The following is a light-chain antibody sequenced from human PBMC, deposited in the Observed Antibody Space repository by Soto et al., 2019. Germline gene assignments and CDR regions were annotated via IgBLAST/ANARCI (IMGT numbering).Light chain of an antibody. CDR1: QSVSSN. CDR2: GAS. CDR3: QQYNNWAPGYT. Sequence: EIVMTQSPATLSVSPGERATLSCRASQSVSSNLAWYQQRPGQAPRLLIYGASTRATGIPARFSGSGSGTEFTLTISSLQSEDFAVYYCQQYNNWAPGYTFGQGTKLDIQ. J-gene: IGKJ2*01. V-gene: IGKV3-15*01.